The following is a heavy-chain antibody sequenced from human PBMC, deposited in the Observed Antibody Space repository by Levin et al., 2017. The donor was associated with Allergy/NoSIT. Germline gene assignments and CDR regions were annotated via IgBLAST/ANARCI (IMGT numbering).Heavy chain of an antibody. V-gene: IGHV4-59*01. J-gene: IGHJ3*02. Sequence: PGGSLRLSCTVSGGSISSYYWSWIRQPPGKGLEWIGYIYYSGSTNYNPSLKSRVTISVDTSKNQFSLKLSSVTAADTAVYYCARRMGAFDIWGQGTMVTVSS. CDR1: GGSISSYY. CDR2: IYYSGST. CDR3: ARRMGAFDI. D-gene: IGHD2-15*01.